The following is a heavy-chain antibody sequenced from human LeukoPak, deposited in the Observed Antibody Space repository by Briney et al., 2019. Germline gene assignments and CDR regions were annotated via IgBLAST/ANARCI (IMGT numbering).Heavy chain of an antibody. D-gene: IGHD6-13*01. J-gene: IGHJ4*02. CDR2: ISGSGGST. V-gene: IGHV3-23*01. CDR1: GFTFNSYA. Sequence: GGSLRLSCAASGFTFNSYAMSWVRQAPGKGLEWVSSISGSGGSTYYADSVKGRFTISRDNSKNTLFLQMNSLRAEDTAVYYCAEVPSSSWYKGIDYWGQGALVTVSS. CDR3: AEVPSSSWYKGIDY.